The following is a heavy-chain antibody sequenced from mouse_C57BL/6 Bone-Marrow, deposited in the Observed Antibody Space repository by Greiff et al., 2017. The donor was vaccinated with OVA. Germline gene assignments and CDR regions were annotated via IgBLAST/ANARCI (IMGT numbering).Heavy chain of an antibody. CDR3: TRGYSNYYAMDY. CDR1: GYTFTDYE. CDR2: IDPETGGT. V-gene: IGHV1-15*01. Sequence: QVQLKQSGAELVRPGASVTLSCKASGYTFTDYEMHWVKQTPVHGLEWIGAIDPETGGTAYNQKFKGKAILTADKSSSTAYMELRSLTSEDSAVYYCTRGYSNYYAMDYWGQGTTLTVSS. D-gene: IGHD2-5*01. J-gene: IGHJ2*01.